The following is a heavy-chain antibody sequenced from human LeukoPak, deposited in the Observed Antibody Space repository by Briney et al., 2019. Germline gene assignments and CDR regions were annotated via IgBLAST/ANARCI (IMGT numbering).Heavy chain of an antibody. D-gene: IGHD3-10*01. V-gene: IGHV3-30*01. CDR1: GFTFSSYA. J-gene: IGHJ5*02. CDR3: ARAQTLSWFDH. Sequence: GGSLRLSCAAYGFTFSSYAMHWVRQAPGKGLEWVAVISYDGCNKYYADSVKGRFTISRDNSKNTLYLQMNSLRAEDTAVYYCARAQTLSWFDHWGQGTLVTVSS. CDR2: ISYDGCNK.